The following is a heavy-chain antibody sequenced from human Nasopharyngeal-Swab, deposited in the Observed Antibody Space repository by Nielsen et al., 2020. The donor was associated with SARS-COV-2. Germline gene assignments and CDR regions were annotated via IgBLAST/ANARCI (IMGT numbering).Heavy chain of an antibody. CDR1: GFTFDDYA. V-gene: IGHV3-43*02. D-gene: IGHD3-10*01. J-gene: IGHJ4*02. CDR3: AKDWGVRELDY. CDR2: ISGDGGST. Sequence: GVSLKISCAASGFTFDDYAMHWVRQAPGKGLEWVSLISGDGGSTYYADSVKGRFTISRDNAKNSLYLQMNSLRAEDTAVYYCAKDWGVRELDYWGQGTLVTVSS.